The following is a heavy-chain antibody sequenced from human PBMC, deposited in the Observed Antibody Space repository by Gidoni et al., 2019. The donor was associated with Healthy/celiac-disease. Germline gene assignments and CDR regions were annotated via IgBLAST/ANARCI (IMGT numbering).Heavy chain of an antibody. D-gene: IGHD7-27*01. CDR1: GFTFSSYG. Sequence: QVQLVESGGGVVQPGRSLRLSCAASGFTFSSYGMHWVRQAPGKGLEWVAVISYDGSNKYYADSVKGRFTISRDNSKNTLYLQMNSLRAEDTAVYYCAKVRLGIPYYYYYGMDVWGQGTTVTVSS. CDR3: AKVRLGIPYYYYYGMDV. CDR2: ISYDGSNK. V-gene: IGHV3-30*18. J-gene: IGHJ6*02.